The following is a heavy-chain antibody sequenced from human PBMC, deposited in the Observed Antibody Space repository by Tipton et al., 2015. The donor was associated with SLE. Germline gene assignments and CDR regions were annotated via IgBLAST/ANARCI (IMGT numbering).Heavy chain of an antibody. CDR3: AKEPPQGDSGHDAFDM. J-gene: IGHJ3*02. D-gene: IGHD5-12*01. V-gene: IGHV4-38-2*02. Sequence: TLSLTCAVSGYSIRSGYYWAWVRQSPEKGLEWIATISHSGTTYYHPSFKSRVAISMDTSRNQFSLTLTSITAADTAIYYCAKEPPQGDSGHDAFDMWGQGTTVIVSS. CDR2: ISHSGTT. CDR1: GYSIRSGYY.